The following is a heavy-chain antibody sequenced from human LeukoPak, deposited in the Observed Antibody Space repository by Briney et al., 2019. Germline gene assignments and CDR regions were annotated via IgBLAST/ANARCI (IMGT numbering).Heavy chain of an antibody. Sequence: ASVKVSCKASGYTFTGYYMHWVRQAPGHGLEWMGWINPNSGGTNYAQKFQGRVTMTRDTSISTAYMELSRLRSDDTAVYYCARVGYSYGYFLDNWFDPWGQGTLVTVSS. CDR1: GYTFTGYY. CDR3: ARVGYSYGYFLDNWFDP. J-gene: IGHJ5*02. D-gene: IGHD5-18*01. V-gene: IGHV1-2*02. CDR2: INPNSGGT.